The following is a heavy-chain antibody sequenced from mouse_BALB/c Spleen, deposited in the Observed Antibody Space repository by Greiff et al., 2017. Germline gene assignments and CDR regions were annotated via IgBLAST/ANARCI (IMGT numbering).Heavy chain of an antibody. Sequence: QVQLQQSGAELVKPGASVKLSCKASGYTFTSYYMYWVKQRPGQGLEWIGEINPSNGGTNFNEKFKSKVTLTVDKSSSTAYMQLSSLTSEDSAVYYCTREVYDGYTYAMDYWGQGTSVTVSS. CDR2: INPSNGGT. CDR1: GYTFTSYY. CDR3: TREVYDGYTYAMDY. V-gene: IGHV1S81*02. D-gene: IGHD2-3*01. J-gene: IGHJ4*01.